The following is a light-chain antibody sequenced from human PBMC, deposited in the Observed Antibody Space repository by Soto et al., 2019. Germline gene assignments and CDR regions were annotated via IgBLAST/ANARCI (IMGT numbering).Light chain of an antibody. CDR1: SSNIGAGYD. Sequence: QSVVTQPPSVSGAPGQRVTISCTGSSSNIGAGYDVHWYQQLPGTAPKLLIYGNSNRPSGVPHRFSGSKSGTSASLAITGLQAEDEADYYCQSYDSSLSGGVFGGGTKLTVL. V-gene: IGLV1-40*01. J-gene: IGLJ3*02. CDR3: QSYDSSLSGGV. CDR2: GNS.